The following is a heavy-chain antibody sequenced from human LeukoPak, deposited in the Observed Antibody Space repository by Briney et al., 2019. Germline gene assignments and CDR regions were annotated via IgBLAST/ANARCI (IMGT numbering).Heavy chain of an antibody. CDR1: GFTVSSNY. CDR3: ARDSAAAGRGGFDY. V-gene: IGHV3-53*01. J-gene: IGHJ4*02. D-gene: IGHD6-13*01. Sequence: PGGSLRLSCAASGFTVSSNYMSWVRQAPGKGLEWVSVIYSGGSTHYADSVKGRFTISGDNSKNTLYLQMNSLRVEDTAVYYCARDSAAAGRGGFDYWGQGTLVTVSS. CDR2: IYSGGST.